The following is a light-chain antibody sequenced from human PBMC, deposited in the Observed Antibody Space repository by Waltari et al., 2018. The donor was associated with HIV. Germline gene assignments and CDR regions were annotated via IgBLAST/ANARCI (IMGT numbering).Light chain of an antibody. CDR2: GNT. J-gene: IGLJ3*02. CDR1: RSNIGARYD. V-gene: IGLV1-40*01. CDR3: HSYDNSLSASV. Sequence: SVLTPPPSVSGAPGQRVTISCSGTRSNIGARYDVHWYQQLPGTAPKLLIYGNTNRPSGVPDRFSAFKSGTSASLVITGLQAEDEADYYCHSYDNSLSASVFGGGTKLTVL.